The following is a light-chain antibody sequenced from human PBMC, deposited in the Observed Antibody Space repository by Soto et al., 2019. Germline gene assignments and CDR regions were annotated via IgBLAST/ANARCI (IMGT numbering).Light chain of an antibody. Sequence: QSALTQPASVSGSPGQSITISCTGTSRDVGGYSYVSWYQHHPGKGPTLLIYDVSNRPSGVSNRFSGSKSGNTASLTISGLQAEDEADYFCSSYRRSNTRVFGTGTKLTVL. J-gene: IGLJ1*01. CDR1: SRDVGGYSY. CDR2: DVS. CDR3: SSYRRSNTRV. V-gene: IGLV2-14*03.